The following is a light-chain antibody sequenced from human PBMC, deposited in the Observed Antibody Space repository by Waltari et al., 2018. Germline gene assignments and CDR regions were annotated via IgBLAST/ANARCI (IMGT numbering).Light chain of an antibody. V-gene: IGKV3-11*01. Sequence: EIVLTQSPATLSLSPGDTATLSCRASQSVTTYLAWYQQKPGQAPRLLIYDASNRATGIPARFSASGSGTDVTLTISSLEPEDFAVYYCQQRSNWPITFGQGTRLEIK. J-gene: IGKJ5*01. CDR3: QQRSNWPIT. CDR1: QSVTTY. CDR2: DAS.